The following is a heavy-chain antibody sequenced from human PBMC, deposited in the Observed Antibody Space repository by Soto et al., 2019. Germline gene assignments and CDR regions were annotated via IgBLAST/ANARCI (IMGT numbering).Heavy chain of an antibody. J-gene: IGHJ4*02. CDR1: GHTFITFG. CDR3: XXXTXQWEHEYGAS. Sequence: QVQLEQSGVEMRKPGASVKVSCKASGHTFITFGVSWVRQAPGQGLEWMGWINNRNGNTNYAQKFQGRVSMTRDTSTSTVYMELRGLTSXXAVXXXXXXXTXQWEHEYGASWGQGTLVIVSS. V-gene: IGHV1-18*01. D-gene: IGHD1-26*01. CDR2: INNRNGNT.